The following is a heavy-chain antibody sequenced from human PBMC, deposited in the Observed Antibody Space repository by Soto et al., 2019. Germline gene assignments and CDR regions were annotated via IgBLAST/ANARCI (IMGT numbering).Heavy chain of an antibody. CDR1: GFSFSNYA. CDR2: MSGNGAKV. Sequence: GGSLRLACAVAGFSFSNYAMTWVRQAPGKGLEWVSLMSGNGAKVFYADSVKGRFTISRDNSKNTLYLQMNSLRLEETALYYCVKDPVSGGSGGAYFDYWGQGTLVTVPS. CDR3: VKDPVSGGSGGAYFDY. V-gene: IGHV3-23*01. J-gene: IGHJ4*02. D-gene: IGHD2-8*02.